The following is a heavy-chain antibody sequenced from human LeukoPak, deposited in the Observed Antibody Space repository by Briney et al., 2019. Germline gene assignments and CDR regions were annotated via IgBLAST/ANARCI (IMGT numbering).Heavy chain of an antibody. CDR1: GGSFGVYY. CDR3: ARASSNYYYNYMDV. J-gene: IGHJ6*03. Sequence: PSATLSLTCTVSGGSFGVYYYNWIRQPAGKGLEWIGRMYIGESTGYNPSLKSRVTMSLDTSRSQFSLRLSSVTAADTAVYYCARASSNYYYNYMDVWGKGTTVTVSS. CDR2: MYIGEST. V-gene: IGHV4-4*07.